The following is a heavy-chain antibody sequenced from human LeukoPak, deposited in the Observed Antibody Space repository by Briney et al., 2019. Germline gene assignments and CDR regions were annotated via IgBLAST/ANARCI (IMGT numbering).Heavy chain of an antibody. V-gene: IGHV4-34*01. D-gene: IGHD2-15*01. CDR2: INQVERT. Sequence: PSETLSLTCAVDGGSLTCYSWAWVRQSPGEGLEWIGEINQVERTIYSPSLESRVSISLEASKNQFFLQLTSVAAADTAMYYCTRGRATPSRLFFDYHFMDVWGPGTPVTVSS. CDR3: TRGRATPSRLFFDYHFMDV. J-gene: IGHJ6*03. CDR1: GGSLTCYS.